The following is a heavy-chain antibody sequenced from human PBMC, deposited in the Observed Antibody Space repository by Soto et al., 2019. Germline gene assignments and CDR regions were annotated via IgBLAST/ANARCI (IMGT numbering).Heavy chain of an antibody. CDR3: ASHAYYDTLRDAFDI. CDR2: ISSSSSYI. CDR1: GFTFSSYS. V-gene: IGHV3-21*01. J-gene: IGHJ3*02. D-gene: IGHD3-22*01. Sequence: PGGSLRLSCAASGFTFSSYSMSWVRQAPGKGLEWVSSISSSSSYIYYADSVKGRFTISRDNAKNPLYLQMNSLRAEDTAVYYCASHAYYDTLRDAFDIWGQGTMVTVSS.